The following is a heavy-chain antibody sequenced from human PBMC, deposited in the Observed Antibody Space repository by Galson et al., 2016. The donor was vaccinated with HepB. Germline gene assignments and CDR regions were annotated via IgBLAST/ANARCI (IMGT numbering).Heavy chain of an antibody. CDR1: GFTLSSYW. Sequence: SLRLSCAASGFTLSSYWMRWVRQAPGKGLEWVANIKQDGSEEYYVDSVKGRFTISRDNAKNTLYLQMNSLRAEDTAVYYCARDLWRGGRIDYWGQGTLVTVSS. CDR2: IKQDGSEE. V-gene: IGHV3-7*01. D-gene: IGHD2-15*01. CDR3: ARDLWRGGRIDY. J-gene: IGHJ4*02.